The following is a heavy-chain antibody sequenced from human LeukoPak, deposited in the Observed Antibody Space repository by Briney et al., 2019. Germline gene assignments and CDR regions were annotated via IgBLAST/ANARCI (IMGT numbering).Heavy chain of an antibody. CDR1: GFTFTASH. J-gene: IGHJ3*02. V-gene: IGHV1-2*02. CDR2: LNADNGGI. Sequence: ASVTDPFVASGFTFTASHMHWVRQAPGQRGEGMGCLNADNGGISYSQRFLGRVTMTRDTSINTAFMELIRLTSDDTAVYYCARLGQVILPNDAFDIWGQGTMVSVSS. CDR3: ARLGQVILPNDAFDI. D-gene: IGHD1-26*01.